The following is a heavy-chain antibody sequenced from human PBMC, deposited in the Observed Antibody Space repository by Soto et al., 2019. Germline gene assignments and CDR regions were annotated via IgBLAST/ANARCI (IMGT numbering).Heavy chain of an antibody. CDR1: GFTFSSYG. D-gene: IGHD2-15*01. CDR3: AREGTYCSGGSCYPHVDY. V-gene: IGHV3-33*01. Sequence: QVQLVESGGGVVQPGRSLRLSCAASGFTFSSYGMHWVRQAPGKGLEWVAVIWYDGSNKYYTDSVKGRFTISRDNSKNTLYLQMNSLRAEDTAVYYCAREGTYCSGGSCYPHVDYWGQGTLVTVSS. J-gene: IGHJ4*02. CDR2: IWYDGSNK.